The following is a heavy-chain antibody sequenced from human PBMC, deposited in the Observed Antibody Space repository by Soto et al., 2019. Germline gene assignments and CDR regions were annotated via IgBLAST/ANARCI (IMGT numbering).Heavy chain of an antibody. J-gene: IGHJ6*02. CDR3: ARVYSYGMDV. Sequence: EVQLVESGGGSVQPGGSLRLSCAASGFTFSRYSMNWVRQAPGKGLEWVSYISSSGSPKYYAVSVKGRFTISRDNAKNSLYLQMNSLRDEDTAVYYCARVYSYGMDVWGQGTTVTVSS. CDR2: ISSSGSPK. CDR1: GFTFSRYS. V-gene: IGHV3-48*02. D-gene: IGHD2-8*01.